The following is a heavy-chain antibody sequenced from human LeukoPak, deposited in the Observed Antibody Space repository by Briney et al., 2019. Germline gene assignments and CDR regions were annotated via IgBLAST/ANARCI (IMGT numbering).Heavy chain of an antibody. V-gene: IGHV1-69*13. J-gene: IGHJ3*02. Sequence: PGASVKVSCKASGGTFSSYAISWVRQAPGQGLEWMGGIIPIFGTANYAQKFQGRVTITADESTSTAYMELSSLRSEDTAVYYCASGYCSSTSCRRIAFDIWGQGTMVTVSS. CDR3: ASGYCSSTSCRRIAFDI. D-gene: IGHD2-2*01. CDR1: GGTFSSYA. CDR2: IIPIFGTA.